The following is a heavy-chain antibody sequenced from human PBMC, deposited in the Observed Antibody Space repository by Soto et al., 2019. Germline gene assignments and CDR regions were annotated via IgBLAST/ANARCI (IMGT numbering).Heavy chain of an antibody. CDR3: ARDGYCSGGSCFRGGYNWFDP. J-gene: IGHJ5*02. CDR2: MNPNSGNT. V-gene: IGHV1-8*01. Sequence: QVQLVQSGAEVKKPGASVKVSCKASGYTFTSYDINWVRQATGQGLEWMGWMNPNSGNTGYAQKFQGRVTMTRTTSISTAYMELSSLRSEDTAVYYCARDGYCSGGSCFRGGYNWFDPWGQGPLVTVSS. CDR1: GYTFTSYD. D-gene: IGHD2-15*01.